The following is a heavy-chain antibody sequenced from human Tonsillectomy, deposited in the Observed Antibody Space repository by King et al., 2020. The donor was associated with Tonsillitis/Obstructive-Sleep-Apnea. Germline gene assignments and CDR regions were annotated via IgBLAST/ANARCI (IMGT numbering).Heavy chain of an antibody. D-gene: IGHD3-22*01. V-gene: IGHV1-18*01. J-gene: IGHJ1*01. Sequence: VQLVQSGAEVKKPGASVKVSCKASGYTFTSYDITWVRQAPGQGLEWMGWSRPNNGDTNYAQKLQGRGTMTSDTSTNTAYMELRSLRSDDTAVYYCARDYYDSSGYYHGYFQHWGQGTLVTVSS. CDR3: ARDYYDSSGYYHGYFQH. CDR1: GYTFTSYD. CDR2: SRPNNGDT.